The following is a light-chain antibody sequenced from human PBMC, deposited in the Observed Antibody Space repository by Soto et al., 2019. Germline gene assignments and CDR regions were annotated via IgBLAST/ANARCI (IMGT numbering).Light chain of an antibody. CDR2: EVT. Sequence: SALTQPPSASGSPGQSVTISCTGTRSDVGDYNYVSWYQQHPGKAPKLLIYEVTKRPSGVPDRFSGSKSANTASLTVSGLQAEDEADYYCSSYAGSDNVEVFGGGTKLTVL. J-gene: IGLJ2*01. CDR3: SSYAGSDNVEV. CDR1: RSDVGDYNY. V-gene: IGLV2-8*01.